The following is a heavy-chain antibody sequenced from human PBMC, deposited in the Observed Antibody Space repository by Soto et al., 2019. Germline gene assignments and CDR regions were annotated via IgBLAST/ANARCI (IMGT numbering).Heavy chain of an antibody. CDR3: ARAFCSTITCYGWFDH. V-gene: IGHV1-2*02. J-gene: IGHJ5*02. D-gene: IGHD2-2*01. CDR2: INPNSGGT. CDR1: GYVFIGYY. Sequence: QVQLVQSGAEVKKPGASVKVSCKASGYVFIGYYIHWVRQAPGQGLEWMGWINPNSGGTNYAQKFQGRVTMTRDTSISRVSMDLSSFISDDTAVYYCARAFCSTITCYGWFDHWGQGTLVTDS.